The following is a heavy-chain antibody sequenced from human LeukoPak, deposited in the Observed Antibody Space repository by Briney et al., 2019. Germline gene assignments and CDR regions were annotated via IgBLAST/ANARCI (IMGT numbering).Heavy chain of an antibody. J-gene: IGHJ6*03. V-gene: IGHV3-15*01. CDR3: TTGGSIQLWSTYYMDV. Sequence: RGSLRLSCAASGFTFSNAWMSWVRQAPGKGLEWVGRIKSKTDGGTTDYAAPVKGRFTISRDDSKNTLYLQMNSLKTEDTAVYYCTTGGSIQLWSTYYMDVWGKGTTVTVSS. D-gene: IGHD5-18*01. CDR1: GFTFSNAW. CDR2: IKSKTDGGTT.